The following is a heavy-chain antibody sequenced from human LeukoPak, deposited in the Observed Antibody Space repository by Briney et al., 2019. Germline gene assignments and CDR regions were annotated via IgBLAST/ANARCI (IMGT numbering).Heavy chain of an antibody. CDR1: GFTFSSYS. CDR2: ISSSSSYI. D-gene: IGHD5-12*01. J-gene: IGHJ4*02. V-gene: IGHV3-21*01. Sequence: GGSLRLSCAASGFTFSSYSMNWVRQAPGKGLEWVSSISSSSSYIYYVDSVKGRFTISRDNAKNSLYLQMNSLRAEDTAVYYCARVSGYDSTHWGQGTLVTVSS. CDR3: ARVSGYDSTH.